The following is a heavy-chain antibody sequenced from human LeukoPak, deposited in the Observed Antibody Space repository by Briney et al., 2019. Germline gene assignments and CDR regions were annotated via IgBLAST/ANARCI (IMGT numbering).Heavy chain of an antibody. J-gene: IGHJ6*02. Sequence: SETLSLTCTVSGGSISSGDYYWSWIRQPPGKGLEWIGYIYYSGSTYYNPSLESRVTISVDTSKNQFSLKLSSVTAADTAVYYCARDAAADYYYYGMDVWGQGTTVTVSS. CDR1: GGSISSGDYY. D-gene: IGHD6-13*01. CDR3: ARDAAADYYYYGMDV. V-gene: IGHV4-30-4*01. CDR2: IYYSGST.